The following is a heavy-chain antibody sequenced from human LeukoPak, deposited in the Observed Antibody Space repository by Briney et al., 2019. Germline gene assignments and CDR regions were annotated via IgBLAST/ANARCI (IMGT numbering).Heavy chain of an antibody. CDR2: INEDGSVK. CDR1: GFNLSSYW. CDR3: ARGLYGMDV. J-gene: IGHJ6*02. V-gene: IGHV3-7*05. Sequence: GGSLRLSCAASGFNLSSYWISCVRQVPGKGLEWVAHINEDGSVKNYADSVKGRFTISRDNSRNSVYLQMNSLRAEDTAVYFCARGLYGMDVWGQGTTVTVSS.